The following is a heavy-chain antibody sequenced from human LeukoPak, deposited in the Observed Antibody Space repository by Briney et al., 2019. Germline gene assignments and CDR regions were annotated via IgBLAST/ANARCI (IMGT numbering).Heavy chain of an antibody. D-gene: IGHD5-24*01. CDR1: EFTFSNYA. J-gene: IGHJ4*02. Sequence: GGSLRLSCAVSEFTFSNYAMHWVRQPPGKGLEWVAVASSHGNDGYYADSVRGRFTISRDNSKNTLYLQIDSLRLEDTAIYYCTRDAYNSTDFNYWGKGTLVTVS. CDR3: TRDAYNSTDFNY. V-gene: IGHV3-30*17. CDR2: ASSHGNDG.